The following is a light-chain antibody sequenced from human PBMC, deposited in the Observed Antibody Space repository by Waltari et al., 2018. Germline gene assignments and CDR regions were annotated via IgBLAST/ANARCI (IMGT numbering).Light chain of an antibody. Sequence: ELVLTQSPGTLSLSPGERATLSCRARQSVSSSYLARYQRKPGQAPRLLISGASSRATGIPDRFSGSGSGTDFTLTSIRPEPEDFAVYYCQQYGSSPTFGQGTKVEIK. CDR2: GAS. J-gene: IGKJ1*01. CDR3: QQYGSSPT. CDR1: QSVSSSY. V-gene: IGKV3-20*01.